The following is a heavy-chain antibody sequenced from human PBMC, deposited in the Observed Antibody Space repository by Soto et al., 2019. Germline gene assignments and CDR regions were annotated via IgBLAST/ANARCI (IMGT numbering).Heavy chain of an antibody. J-gene: IGHJ6*02. Sequence: QVQLVQSGAEVKKPGASVKVSCKASGYTFTSYGISWVRQAPGQGLEWMGWISAYNGNTNYAQKLQGRVTMTTDTATSTAYMELSSRRSDDTTGYYGASVSIAATDRYGMDVWGQGTTVTVSS. D-gene: IGHD6-13*01. V-gene: IGHV1-18*01. CDR1: GYTFTSYG. CDR2: ISAYNGNT. CDR3: ASVSIAATDRYGMDV.